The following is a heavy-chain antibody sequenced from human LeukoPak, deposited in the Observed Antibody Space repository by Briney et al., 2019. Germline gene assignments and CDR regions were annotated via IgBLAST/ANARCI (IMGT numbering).Heavy chain of an antibody. CDR1: GFTFSSYA. V-gene: IGHV3-23*01. CDR2: ISGGGGST. D-gene: IGHD3-10*01. J-gene: IGHJ4*02. Sequence: GGSLRLSCAVSGFTFSSYAMTWVRQAPGKGLEWVSAISGGGGSTYYADSVKGRFTISRDNSKNTLYLQMNSLRAEDTAVYYCAKEITMIRRVIRLGFDYWGQGTLVTVSS. CDR3: AKEITMIRRVIRLGFDY.